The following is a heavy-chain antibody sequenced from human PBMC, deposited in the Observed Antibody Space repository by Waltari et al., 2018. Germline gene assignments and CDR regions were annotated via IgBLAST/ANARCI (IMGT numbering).Heavy chain of an antibody. CDR1: RGSIRNYS. D-gene: IGHD1-26*01. J-gene: IGHJ5*02. CDR2: IYSSGST. V-gene: IGHV4-4*08. Sequence: QVQLQESGPGLVTSSETLSLTCTVSRGSIRNYSWSWIRQPPGKGLEWIGNIYSSGSTNYNPSLRSRISISVDTSKNQFSLRLNSVTAADTAVYYCARDSTDNWFDPWGQGTLVTVAS. CDR3: ARDSTDNWFDP.